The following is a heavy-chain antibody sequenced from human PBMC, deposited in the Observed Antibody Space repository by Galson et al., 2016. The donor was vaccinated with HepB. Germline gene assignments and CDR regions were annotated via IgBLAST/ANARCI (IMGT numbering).Heavy chain of an antibody. CDR2: IGCSGAAT. D-gene: IGHD2/OR15-2a*01. Sequence: SLRLSCAASGFTFSSYAMSWVRQGPGKGLEWVSGIGCSGAATYYADAVKSRFIISSDNSNSTLYLQLSRLRDEDTAVYFCAKGRAIVMKPVEGYDWFDPWGQGSLVTVSS. V-gene: IGHV3-23*01. CDR1: GFTFSSYA. CDR3: AKGRAIVMKPVEGYDWFDP. J-gene: IGHJ5*02.